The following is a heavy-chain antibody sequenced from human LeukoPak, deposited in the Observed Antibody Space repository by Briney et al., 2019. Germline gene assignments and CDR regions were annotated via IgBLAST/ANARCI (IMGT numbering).Heavy chain of an antibody. CDR2: ISSSSSYI. J-gene: IGHJ6*02. CDR3: ASITGTSAYYYYGMDV. CDR1: GFTFSSYG. Sequence: GGSLRLSCAASGFTFSSYGMNWVRQAPGKGLEWVSSISSSSSYIYYADSVKGRFTISRDNAKNSLYLQMNSLRAEDTAVYYCASITGTSAYYYYGMDVWGQGTTVTVSS. V-gene: IGHV3-21*01. D-gene: IGHD1-20*01.